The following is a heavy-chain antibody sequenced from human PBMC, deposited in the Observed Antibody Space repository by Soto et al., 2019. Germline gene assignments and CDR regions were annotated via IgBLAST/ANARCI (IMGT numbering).Heavy chain of an antibody. Sequence: SVKVSCKASGDMFRNSAFTWVRQAPGQGLEWMGVIIPLFGKGNDAQKFQGRVTFTADKSTSTLYMELTSLRSDDTAVYFCARARLSNGDPNIYFYYGLDVWG. CDR2: IIPLFGKG. V-gene: IGHV1-69*06. D-gene: IGHD6-6*01. CDR3: ARARLSNGDPNIYFYYGLDV. CDR1: GDMFRNSA. J-gene: IGHJ6*02.